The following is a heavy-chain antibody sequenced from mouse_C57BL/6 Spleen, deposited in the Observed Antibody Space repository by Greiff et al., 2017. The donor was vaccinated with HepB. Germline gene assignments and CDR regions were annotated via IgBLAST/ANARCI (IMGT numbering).Heavy chain of an antibody. Sequence: VQLKESGGDLVKPGGSLKLSCAASGFTFSSYGMSWVRQTPDKRLEWVATISSGGSYTYYPDSVKGRFTISRDNAKNTLYLQMSSLKSEDTAMYYCARQGGGSSYGAYWGQGTLVTVSA. CDR3: ARQGGGSSYGAY. J-gene: IGHJ3*01. V-gene: IGHV5-6*01. D-gene: IGHD1-1*01. CDR1: GFTFSSYG. CDR2: ISSGGSYT.